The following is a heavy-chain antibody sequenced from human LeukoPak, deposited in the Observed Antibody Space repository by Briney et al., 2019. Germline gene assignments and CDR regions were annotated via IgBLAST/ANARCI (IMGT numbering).Heavy chain of an antibody. J-gene: IGHJ4*02. CDR1: GFTFSSYA. CDR3: AKAGLGVRGYY. D-gene: IGHD3-10*01. CDR2: ISGSGGST. Sequence: GGSLRLSCAASGFTFSSYAMSWVRQAPGKGLEWVSAISGSGGSTYYADSVKGRFAISRDNSKNTLYLQMNSLRAEDTAVYYCAKAGLGVRGYYWGQGTLVTVSS. V-gene: IGHV3-23*01.